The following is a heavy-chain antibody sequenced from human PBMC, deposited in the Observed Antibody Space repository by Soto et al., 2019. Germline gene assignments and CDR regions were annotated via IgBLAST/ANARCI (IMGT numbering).Heavy chain of an antibody. D-gene: IGHD3-10*01. J-gene: IGHJ3*02. CDR2: ISGSGGST. CDR1: GFTFSSYA. V-gene: IGHV3-23*01. Sequence: GESLKISCAASGFTFSSYAMSWVRQAPGKGLEWVSAISGSGGSTYYADSVKGRFTISRDNSKNTLYLQMNSLRAEDTAVYYCAIHFGELVDAFDIWGQGTMVTVSS. CDR3: AIHFGELVDAFDI.